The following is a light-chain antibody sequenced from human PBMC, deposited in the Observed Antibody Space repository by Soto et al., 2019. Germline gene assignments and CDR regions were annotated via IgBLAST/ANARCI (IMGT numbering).Light chain of an antibody. Sequence: DIQLTQSPSSLSASVGDRVTITCQASQAISSYLAWYQQKPGKVPELLIYATPTLQSGAPSRFSGSGSGTDFTLTISSLQPEDVATYYCHKYNHAPTFGGGTKVEIK. CDR1: QAISSY. CDR3: HKYNHAPT. J-gene: IGKJ4*01. V-gene: IGKV1-27*01. CDR2: ATP.